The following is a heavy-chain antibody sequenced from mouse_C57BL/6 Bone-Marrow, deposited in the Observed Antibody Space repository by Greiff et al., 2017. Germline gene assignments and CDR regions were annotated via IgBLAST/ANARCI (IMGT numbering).Heavy chain of an antibody. Sequence: VQLQQPGAELVKPGASVKMSCKASGYTFTSYWITWVKQRPGQGLEWIGDIYPGSGSTNYNEKFKSKATLTVDTSSSTAYMQLSSLTSEDSAVYYCAKGNYYGSSYVEDWFAYWGQGTLVTVSA. CDR2: IYPGSGST. D-gene: IGHD1-1*01. CDR3: AKGNYYGSSYVEDWFAY. V-gene: IGHV1-55*01. J-gene: IGHJ3*01. CDR1: GYTFTSYW.